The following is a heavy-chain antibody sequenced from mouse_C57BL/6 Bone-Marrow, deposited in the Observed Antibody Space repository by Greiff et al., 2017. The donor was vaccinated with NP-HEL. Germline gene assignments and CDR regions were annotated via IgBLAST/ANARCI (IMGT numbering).Heavy chain of an antibody. CDR1: GFNIKDDY. J-gene: IGHJ3*01. Sequence: EVKLVESGAELVRPGASVKLSCTASGFNIKDDYMHWVKQRPEQGLEWIGWIDPENGDTEYASKFQGKATITADTSSNTAYLQLSSLTSEDTAVYYCTLYFPFAYWGQGTLVTVSA. V-gene: IGHV14-4*01. D-gene: IGHD2-1*01. CDR2: IDPENGDT. CDR3: TLYFPFAY.